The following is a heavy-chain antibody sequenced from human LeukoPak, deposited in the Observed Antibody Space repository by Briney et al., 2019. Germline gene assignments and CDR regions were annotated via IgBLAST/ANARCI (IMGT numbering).Heavy chain of an antibody. Sequence: ASVKVSCKASGYTFTSYDINWVRQATGQGLEWMGWMNPNSGNTGYAQKFQGRVTMTRNTSISTAYMELSSLRSEDTAVYYCATDSRITMVRGVIITSDAFDIWGQGTMVTVSS. CDR1: GYTFTSYD. D-gene: IGHD3-10*01. CDR2: MNPNSGNT. CDR3: ATDSRITMVRGVIITSDAFDI. J-gene: IGHJ3*02. V-gene: IGHV1-8*01.